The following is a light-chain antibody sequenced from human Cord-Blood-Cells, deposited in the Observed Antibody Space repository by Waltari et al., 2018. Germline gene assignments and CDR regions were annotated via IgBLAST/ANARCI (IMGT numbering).Light chain of an antibody. Sequence: QSVLTQPPSASGTPGQRDTISCSGSSPNIGSNYVYCYQQLPGTAPKLLIYRNNQRPSGVPGRFSGSKSGTAASLAISGLRSEDEADYYCAAWDDSLSGVVFGGGTKLTVL. CDR1: SPNIGSNY. V-gene: IGLV1-47*01. J-gene: IGLJ2*01. CDR2: RNN. CDR3: AAWDDSLSGVV.